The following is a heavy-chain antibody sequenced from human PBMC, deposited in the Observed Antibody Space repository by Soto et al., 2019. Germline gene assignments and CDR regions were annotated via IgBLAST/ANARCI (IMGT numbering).Heavy chain of an antibody. J-gene: IGHJ5*02. CDR1: GGSISSGYYY. CDR2: IYYSGIT. Sequence: PXETLSLPCTVSGGSISSGYYYWSWIRQPPGKGLEWIVYIYYSGITYYNPSLKSRVTISVDTSKNQFSLKLSSVTAADTAVYYRARASLRLNWFDTWGQGTLVTVSS. V-gene: IGHV4-30-4*01. CDR3: ARASLRLNWFDT. D-gene: IGHD4-17*01.